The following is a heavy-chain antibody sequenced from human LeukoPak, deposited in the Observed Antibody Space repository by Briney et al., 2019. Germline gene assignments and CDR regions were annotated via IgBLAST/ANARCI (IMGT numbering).Heavy chain of an antibody. D-gene: IGHD3-22*01. Sequence: GRSLRLSCAASGFTFSSYAMHWVRQAPGKGLEWVAVISYDGSNKYYADSVKGRFTISRDNSKNTLYLQMNSLRAEDTAVYYCARSDDSSGYWGQGTLVTVSS. V-gene: IGHV3-30-3*01. J-gene: IGHJ4*02. CDR1: GFTFSSYA. CDR2: ISYDGSNK. CDR3: ARSDDSSGY.